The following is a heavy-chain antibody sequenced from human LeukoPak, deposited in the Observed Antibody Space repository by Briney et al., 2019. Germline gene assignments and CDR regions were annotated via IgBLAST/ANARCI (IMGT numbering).Heavy chain of an antibody. Sequence: SQTLSLTCTVSGGSISSGDYYWSWIRQPPGKGLEWIGYIYYSGSTYYNPSLKSRVTISVDTSKNQFSLKLSSVTAADTAVYYCARAYGRVSPVDGMDVWGQGATVTVSS. J-gene: IGHJ6*02. CDR1: GGSISSGDYY. D-gene: IGHD2-8*01. CDR3: ARAYGRVSPVDGMDV. CDR2: IYYSGST. V-gene: IGHV4-30-4*01.